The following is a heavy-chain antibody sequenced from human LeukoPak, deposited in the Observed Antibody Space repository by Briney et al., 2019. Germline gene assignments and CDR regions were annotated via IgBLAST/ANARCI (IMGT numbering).Heavy chain of an antibody. Sequence: GRSLRLSCVASGFTFNTYGIHWVRQAPGKGLEWVAGISSDGNNKDYSDSVKGRFTISRDNSKNTLYLQMNSLRAEDTAVYYCAKAAYCTSTSCHFSGYAQRPLDSWGQGTPVTVSS. CDR3: AKAAYCTSTSCHFSGYAQRPLDS. V-gene: IGHV3-30*18. CDR2: ISSDGNNK. CDR1: GFTFNTYG. D-gene: IGHD2-2*01. J-gene: IGHJ4*02.